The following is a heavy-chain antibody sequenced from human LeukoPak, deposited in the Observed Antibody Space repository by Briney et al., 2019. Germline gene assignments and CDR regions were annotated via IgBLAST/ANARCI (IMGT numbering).Heavy chain of an antibody. J-gene: IGHJ4*02. CDR3: ARDQSPKWGSGERYFDY. V-gene: IGHV3-23*01. Sequence: PGGSLRLSCAASGFTFSNYAMTWARQAPGKGLEWVSTICESGGATHYADSVKGRFTISRDNSKNTLYLQMNSLRAEDTAVYYCARDQSPKWGSGERYFDYWGQGTLVTVSS. D-gene: IGHD7-27*01. CDR2: ICESGGAT. CDR1: GFTFSNYA.